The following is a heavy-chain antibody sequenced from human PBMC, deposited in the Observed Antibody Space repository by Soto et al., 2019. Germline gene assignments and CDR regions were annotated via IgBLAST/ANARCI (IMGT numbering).Heavy chain of an antibody. D-gene: IGHD3-10*01. V-gene: IGHV3-30*18. CDR1: GFTFSSYG. CDR2: ISYDGSNK. CDR3: AKSYGSGSYSYYYGMDV. J-gene: IGHJ6*02. Sequence: QVQLVESGGGVVQPGRSLRLSCAASGFTFSSYGMHWVRQAPGKGLEWVAVISYDGSNKYYADSVKGRFTISRDNSKNTLYLQMNSLRAEDTAVYYCAKSYGSGSYSYYYGMDVWGQGTTVTVSS.